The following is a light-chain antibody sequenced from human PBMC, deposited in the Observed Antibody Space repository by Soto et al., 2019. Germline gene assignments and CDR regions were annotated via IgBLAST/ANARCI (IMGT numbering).Light chain of an antibody. CDR2: GVS. CDR1: NSDVGDYNY. V-gene: IGLV2-14*01. CDR3: CSYTSTSARV. Sequence: QSVLTQPASVSGSPGQSITISCTGTNSDVGDYNYVSWYQQHPGKVAKLILYGVSNRPSGVSDRFSGSKSGNTASLTISGLQAEDESDYYCCSYTSTSARVFGTGTKVTVL. J-gene: IGLJ1*01.